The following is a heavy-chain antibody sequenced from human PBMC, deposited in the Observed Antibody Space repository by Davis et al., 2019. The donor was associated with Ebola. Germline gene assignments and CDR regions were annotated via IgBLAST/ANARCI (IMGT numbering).Heavy chain of an antibody. D-gene: IGHD2-2*03. CDR2: INSDGSST. CDR3: ARRGGYCSSTSCWYYYYYYMDV. J-gene: IGHJ6*03. Sequence: GSLRLSCAASGFTFSSSWMHWVRQAPGKGLVWVSRINSDGSSTSYADSAKGRFTISRDNAKDTLYLQMNSLRAEDTAVYYCARRGGYCSSTSCWYYYYYYMDVWGKGTTVTVSS. V-gene: IGHV3-74*01. CDR1: GFTFSSSW.